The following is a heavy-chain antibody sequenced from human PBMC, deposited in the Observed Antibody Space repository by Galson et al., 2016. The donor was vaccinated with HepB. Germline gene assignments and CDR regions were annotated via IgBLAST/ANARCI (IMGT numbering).Heavy chain of an antibody. CDR3: ARRYCIRNTRYGAP. V-gene: IGHV5-10-1*01. Sequence: QSGAEVKKPGESLRISCKVSGYRFTTFQIIWVRQVPGKGLEWMGRIDPNDSYIKYSPSFQGHVTLSVDKSLTTAYLQWSGLRASDTAMYYCARRYCIRNTRYGAPWGQGTLVTVSS. J-gene: IGHJ5*02. D-gene: IGHD5-18*01. CDR1: GYRFTTFQ. CDR2: IDPNDSYI.